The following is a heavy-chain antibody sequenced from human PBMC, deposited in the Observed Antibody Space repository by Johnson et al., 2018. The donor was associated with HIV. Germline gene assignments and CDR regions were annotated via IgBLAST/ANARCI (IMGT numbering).Heavy chain of an antibody. V-gene: IGHV3-33*01. J-gene: IGHJ3*02. Sequence: QVQLVESGGGVVQPGRSLRLSCAASGFTFSSYGMHWVRQGPGKGLEWVAVIWYDGRNKYYADSVKGRFTISRANAKNSLYLQMNSLRAEDTALYYCARDRKADYDSSGYYYNDAFDIWGLGTMVTVSS. CDR2: IWYDGRNK. CDR3: ARDRKADYDSSGYYYNDAFDI. D-gene: IGHD3-22*01. CDR1: GFTFSSYG.